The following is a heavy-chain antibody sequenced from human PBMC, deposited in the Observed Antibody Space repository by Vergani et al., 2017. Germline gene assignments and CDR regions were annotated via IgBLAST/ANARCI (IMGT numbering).Heavy chain of an antibody. Sequence: QIQLVQSGAEVKKPGAALNVSCKASGYTFRNKDISWLRQAPGQGLEWMGSISPDTGKTNTAQKFQDRVTMTRDTSTSTVYMELSSLRSEDTAVYYCARERIAAARNWFDPWGQGTLVTVSS. V-gene: IGHV1-18*01. CDR1: GYTFRNKD. CDR3: ARERIAAARNWFDP. D-gene: IGHD6-13*01. J-gene: IGHJ5*02. CDR2: ISPDTGKT.